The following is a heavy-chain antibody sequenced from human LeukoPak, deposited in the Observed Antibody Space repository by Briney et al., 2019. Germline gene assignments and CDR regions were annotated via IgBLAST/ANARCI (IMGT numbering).Heavy chain of an antibody. D-gene: IGHD6-13*01. CDR3: AKDRGYSTRFDP. V-gene: IGHV3-23*01. CDR2: ISGSGGST. J-gene: IGHJ5*02. Sequence: GGSLRLSCAASGFTFSSYAMSWVRQAPGKGLEWVSAISGSGGSTYYADSVKGRFTISRDNSKNTLYLQMNGLRAEDTAVYYCAKDRGYSTRFDPWGQGTLVTVSS. CDR1: GFTFSSYA.